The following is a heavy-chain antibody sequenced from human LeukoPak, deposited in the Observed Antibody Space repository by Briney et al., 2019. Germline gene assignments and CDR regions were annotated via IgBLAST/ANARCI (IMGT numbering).Heavy chain of an antibody. CDR3: ARGVRTAMVPFDY. Sequence: ASVKVSCKASGYTFTGYYIHWVRQAPGQGLEWMGWINPNSGGTNYAQKFQGWVTMTRDTSISTAYMELSRLRSDDTAVYYCARGVRTAMVPFDYWGQGTLVTVSS. CDR1: GYTFTGYY. D-gene: IGHD5-18*01. CDR2: INPNSGGT. V-gene: IGHV1-2*04. J-gene: IGHJ4*02.